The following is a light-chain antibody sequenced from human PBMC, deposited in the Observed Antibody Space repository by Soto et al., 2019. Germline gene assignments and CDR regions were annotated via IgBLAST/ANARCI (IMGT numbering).Light chain of an antibody. J-gene: IGKJ1*01. CDR3: QHYNSYSEA. V-gene: IGKV3-15*01. Sequence: EIVMTQSPATLSVSPGERTTLSCRASQSVGNNLAWYQQKPGQAPRLLIYGAYTRATGIPARFSGSGSGTDFTLTISSLQPDDFATYYCQHYNSYSEAFGQGTKVDIK. CDR1: QSVGNN. CDR2: GAY.